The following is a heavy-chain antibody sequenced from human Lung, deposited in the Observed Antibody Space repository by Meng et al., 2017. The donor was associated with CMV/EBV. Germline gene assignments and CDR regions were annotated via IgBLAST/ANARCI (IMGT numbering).Heavy chain of an antibody. CDR2: ISYDGSNK. J-gene: IGHJ4*02. D-gene: IGHD4/OR15-4a*01. CDR3: ATSHPDVAQGAVGSLDY. V-gene: IGHV3-30*02. Sequence: GGSLRLXCAGSGFTFSSYDMHWVRQVPGKGLAWVAFISYDGSNKYFAGSVVCRFTVTRDNSKNTLYLQMNSLRAEDTAVYYCATSHPDVAQGAVGSLDYXGQGXLVTVSS. CDR1: GFTFSSYD.